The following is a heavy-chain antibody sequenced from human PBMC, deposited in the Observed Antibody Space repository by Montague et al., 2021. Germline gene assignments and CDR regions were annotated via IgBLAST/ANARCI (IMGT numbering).Heavy chain of an antibody. CDR3: TRAADVCSTTTCYTFDY. J-gene: IGHJ4*02. D-gene: IGHD2-2*02. CDR2: INTDGSTT. V-gene: IGHV3-74*01. Sequence: LRLSCAASGFTFSTYWMHWVRQAPGKGLVWVSRINTDGSTTNYADSVKGRFTISRDNAKNTLYLQMNSLRAEDTALYYCTRAADVCSTTTCYTFDYWGQGTPVTVSS. CDR1: GFTFSTYW.